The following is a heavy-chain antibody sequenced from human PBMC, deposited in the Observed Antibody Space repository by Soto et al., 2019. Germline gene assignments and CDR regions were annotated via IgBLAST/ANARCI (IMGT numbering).Heavy chain of an antibody. CDR3: ARESIAAAGL. J-gene: IGHJ4*02. Sequence: QVQLVESGGCVVQPGRSMRLSCAGSGFTFRSYVKHWVRQPPGKGLEWVASISYDGENQYYADSVKGRFTISRDNSKNTVFLQMNSLRREDTSVYYCARESIAAAGLWGQGTLVTVSS. CDR1: GFTFRSYV. V-gene: IGHV3-30*04. D-gene: IGHD6-13*01. CDR2: ISYDGENQ.